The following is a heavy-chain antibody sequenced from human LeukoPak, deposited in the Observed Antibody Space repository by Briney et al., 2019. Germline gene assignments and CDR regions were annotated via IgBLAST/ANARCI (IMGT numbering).Heavy chain of an antibody. D-gene: IGHD5/OR15-5a*01. CDR2: ISSSSSYI. V-gene: IGHV3-21*01. Sequence: PGGSLRLSCAASGFTFSSYSMNWVRQAPGKGLGWVSSISSSSSYIYYADSVKGRFTISRDNDKSSLYLQMNSLRAEDAAVYYCARGVSSSGFGYGGQGTLVTVSS. J-gene: IGHJ4*02. CDR3: ARGVSSSGFGY. CDR1: GFTFSSYS.